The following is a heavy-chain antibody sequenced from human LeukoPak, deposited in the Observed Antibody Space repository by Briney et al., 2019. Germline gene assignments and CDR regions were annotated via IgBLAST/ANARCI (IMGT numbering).Heavy chain of an antibody. J-gene: IGHJ4*02. Sequence: GGSLRLPCAASGFTFSSYAMSWVRQAPGKGLEWVSAISGSGGSTYYADSVKGRFTISRDNSKNTLYLQMNSLRAEDTAVYYCAKWEYCSSTSCYAGLDYWGQGTLVTVSS. V-gene: IGHV3-23*01. CDR3: AKWEYCSSTSCYAGLDY. CDR1: GFTFSSYA. CDR2: ISGSGGST. D-gene: IGHD2-2*01.